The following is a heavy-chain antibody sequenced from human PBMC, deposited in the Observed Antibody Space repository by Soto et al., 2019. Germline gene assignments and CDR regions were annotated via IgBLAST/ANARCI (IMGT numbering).Heavy chain of an antibody. CDR3: AAHSGPFDY. CDR1: GFTFSNYA. CDR2: ISGSGGST. V-gene: IGHV3-23*01. D-gene: IGHD1-26*01. Sequence: GGSLRLSCAASGFTFSNYAVTWVRQAPGKGLEWVSTISGSGGSTYYADSVKGRFTISRDNSKNTLYLQMNSLRAEDTAVYYCAAHSGPFDYWGQGTLVTVSS. J-gene: IGHJ4*02.